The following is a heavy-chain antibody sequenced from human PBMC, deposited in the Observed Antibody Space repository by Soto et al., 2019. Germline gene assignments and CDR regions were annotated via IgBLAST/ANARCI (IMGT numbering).Heavy chain of an antibody. Sequence: QITLKASGPTLVKPTQTLTLTCTFSGFSLSTSGVGVGWFRQPPGKALEWLALIYWDDDKRYSPSMKSRLTTTKDPSKNQVVLTMTTMDPVDTATDDCAHTLPPWGGMDVWGQASTVTVSS. J-gene: IGHJ6*02. CDR1: GFSLSTSGVG. CDR2: IYWDDDK. D-gene: IGHD7-27*01. CDR3: AHTLPPWGGMDV. V-gene: IGHV2-5*02.